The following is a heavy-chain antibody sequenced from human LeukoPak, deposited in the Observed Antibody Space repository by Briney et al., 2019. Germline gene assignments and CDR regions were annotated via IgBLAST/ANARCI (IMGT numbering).Heavy chain of an antibody. J-gene: IGHJ4*02. CDR3: ARDRRSYYYGSGSSSFDY. D-gene: IGHD3-10*01. V-gene: IGHV3-74*01. CDR1: GFTFSSYW. Sequence: GGSLRLSCAASGFTFSSYWMHWVRQAPGKGLVWVSRINSDGSSTSYADSVKGRFTISRDNAKNTLYLQMNSLRAEDTAVYYCARDRRSYYYGSGSSSFDYWGQGTLVTVSS. CDR2: INSDGSST.